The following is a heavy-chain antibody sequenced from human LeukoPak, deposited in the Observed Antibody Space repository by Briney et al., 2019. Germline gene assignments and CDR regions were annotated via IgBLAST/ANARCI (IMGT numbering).Heavy chain of an antibody. CDR3: ARDLYDTSEGAFDI. D-gene: IGHD2-2*01. V-gene: IGHV1-69*06. Sequence: SVKVSCKASGGTFSSYAISWMRQAPGQGLEWMGGIIPIFGTANHAQKFPGRVTITADKSTSTAYMELSSLRSEDTAVYYCARDLYDTSEGAFDIWGQGTMVTASS. CDR2: IIPIFGTA. CDR1: GGTFSSYA. J-gene: IGHJ3*02.